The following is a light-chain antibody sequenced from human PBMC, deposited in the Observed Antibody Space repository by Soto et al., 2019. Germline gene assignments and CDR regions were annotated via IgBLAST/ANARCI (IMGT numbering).Light chain of an antibody. CDR3: QNYTNDLA. V-gene: IGKV1-27*01. J-gene: IGKJ4*01. CDR2: AAS. Sequence: DIQMTQSPSSLSASVGDRVTITCRASQGISNYLAWYQQIPGKVPKLMISAASTLQSGVPCRFSGSGSGTDITLSISSLQPEDVATYYFQNYTNDLAFGGGTKGEIK. CDR1: QGISNY.